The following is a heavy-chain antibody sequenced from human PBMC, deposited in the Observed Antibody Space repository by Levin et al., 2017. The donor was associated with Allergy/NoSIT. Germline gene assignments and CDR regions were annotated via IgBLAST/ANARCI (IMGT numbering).Heavy chain of an antibody. CDR2: ISGYNGNT. J-gene: IGHJ4*02. Sequence: ASVKVSCKTSGYTFTDHSFNWVRQAPGQGLEWMGWISGYNGNTLYAQKLQGRVTMTTDTSTRTAYMELRSLRSDDTAVYYCARAASYDFWTGYYNDHWGQGTLVTVSS. V-gene: IGHV1-18*01. CDR3: ARAASYDFWTGYYNDH. D-gene: IGHD3-3*01. CDR1: GYTFTDHS.